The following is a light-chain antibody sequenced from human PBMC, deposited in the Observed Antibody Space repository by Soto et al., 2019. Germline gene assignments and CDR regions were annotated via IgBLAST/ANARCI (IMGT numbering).Light chain of an antibody. V-gene: IGKV3-20*01. CDR3: QQYGRSPPFT. Sequence: EIVFTQSPGTLSLSPGERATLSRRASRSVSSTYIAWYQQNPGQAPRLLIYGASSRATGIPDRFSGSGSGTDFTLTISRLEPEDFAVYFCQQYGRSPPFTFGQGTK. J-gene: IGKJ2*01. CDR2: GAS. CDR1: RSVSSTY.